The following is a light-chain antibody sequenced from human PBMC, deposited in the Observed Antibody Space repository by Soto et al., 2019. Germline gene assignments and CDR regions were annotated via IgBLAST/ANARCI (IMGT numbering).Light chain of an antibody. CDR2: EGT. J-gene: IGLJ3*02. CDR1: SSDVVNDLL. V-gene: IGLV2-23*01. CDR3: CSYARGSRV. Sequence: QSALTQPASVSGSPGQSITISCTGTSSDVVNDLLVSWYQQQPGKAPKLMSYEGTKRPAGVSDRSSGSKSGNTAHLTIFGLQAEDEADYYCCSYARGSRVFGGGTKLTVL.